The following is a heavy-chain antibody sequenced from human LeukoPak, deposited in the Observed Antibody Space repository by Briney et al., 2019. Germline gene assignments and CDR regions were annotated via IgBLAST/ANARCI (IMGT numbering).Heavy chain of an antibody. CDR3: TTDLGLTMIRGVIVY. CDR1: GFTFSSYA. D-gene: IGHD3-10*01. J-gene: IGHJ4*02. CDR2: ISGSGGST. V-gene: IGHV3-23*01. Sequence: PGGSLRLSCAASGFTFSSYAMSWVRQAPGKGLEWVSAISGSGGSTYYADSVKGRFTISRVNSKNTLYLQMNSLRAEDTAVYYCTTDLGLTMIRGVIVYWGQGALVTVSS.